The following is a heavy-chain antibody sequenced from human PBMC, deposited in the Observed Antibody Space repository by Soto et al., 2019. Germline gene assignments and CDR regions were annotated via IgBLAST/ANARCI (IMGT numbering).Heavy chain of an antibody. V-gene: IGHV1-69*02. CDR2: IIPLLDRP. CDR3: AKAPGTSLFGFGS. J-gene: IGHJ5*01. Sequence: QVQLVHSGAEVKPPGSSVRVSCKASGGTFSSWTVSWVRQAPGQGLEWLGRIIPLLDRPNYAQKVQGRLTITADRSTATAYMDLPSLGSEDTVVYFCAKAPGTSLFGFGSWGQGTVVAVSS. CDR1: GGTFSSWT.